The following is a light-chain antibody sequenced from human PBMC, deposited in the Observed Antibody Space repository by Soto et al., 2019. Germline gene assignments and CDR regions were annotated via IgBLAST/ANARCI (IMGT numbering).Light chain of an antibody. CDR3: SSYTSSTLGVV. Sequence: QSALTQPASVSGSPGQSITISCTGTSSDVGGYNHVSWYQQHPGKAPKLMIYDVSNRPSGVSNRFSGSKSGNTASLTISGLQAEDEADYYCSSYTSSTLGVVFGGGTQLTVL. CDR1: SSDVGGYNH. V-gene: IGLV2-14*01. J-gene: IGLJ2*01. CDR2: DVS.